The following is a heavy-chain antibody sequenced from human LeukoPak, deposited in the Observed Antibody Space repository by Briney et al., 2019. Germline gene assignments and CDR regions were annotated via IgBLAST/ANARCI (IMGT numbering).Heavy chain of an antibody. D-gene: IGHD5-18*01. CDR1: GFTFSSYS. CDR2: ISSSSSYI. CDR3: ARGPVDTAMVTRFDP. V-gene: IGHV3-21*01. Sequence: GGSQRLSCAASGFTFSSYSMNWVRQAPGKGLEWVSSISSSSSYIYYADSVKGRFTISRDNAKNSLYLQMNSLRAEDTAVYYCARGPVDTAMVTRFDPWGQGTLVTVSS. J-gene: IGHJ5*02.